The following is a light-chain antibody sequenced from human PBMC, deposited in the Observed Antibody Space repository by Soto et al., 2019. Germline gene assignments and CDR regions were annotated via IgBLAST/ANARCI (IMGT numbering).Light chain of an antibody. Sequence: DIQMTQAPSTLSASVGDRVTSACRANQTITRRLAWYQQKPGKAPKLLILDASTLESGVPSRFSGSADGTEFTLPSSHLQPKDFATSYCQQYHTFWTFGRGTKVEGK. J-gene: IGKJ1*01. CDR2: DAS. CDR1: QTITRR. CDR3: QQYHTFWT. V-gene: IGKV1-5*01.